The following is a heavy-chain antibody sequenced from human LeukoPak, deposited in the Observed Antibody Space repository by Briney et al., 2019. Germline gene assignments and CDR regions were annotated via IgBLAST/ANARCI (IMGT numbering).Heavy chain of an antibody. J-gene: IGHJ5*02. Sequence: PSETLSLTCTVSGSSVSSDEYYWSWVRQHPGKGLEWIGYVYYSGSSYYIPSLESRVTMSVEVSKNQFSLELRSVTAADTAMYYCARVKVLRFLEWFLDLWGPGALVTVSS. D-gene: IGHD3-3*01. V-gene: IGHV4-31*03. CDR1: GSSVSSDEYY. CDR3: ARVKVLRFLEWFLDL. CDR2: VYYSGSS.